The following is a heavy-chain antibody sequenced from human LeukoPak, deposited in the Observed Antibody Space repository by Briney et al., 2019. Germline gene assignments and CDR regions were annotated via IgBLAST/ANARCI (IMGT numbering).Heavy chain of an antibody. CDR3: ARGTNFDY. D-gene: IGHD1-14*01. CDR2: ISGSSSPI. V-gene: IGHV3-48*02. CDR1: GFTFSSYA. J-gene: IGHJ4*02. Sequence: GGSLRLSCVASGFTFSSYAMNWVRQAPGKGLEWVSYISGSSSPIYYADSVKGRFTISRDNAKNSVYLQMNSLRDEDTAVYYCARGTNFDYWGQGTLVTVSS.